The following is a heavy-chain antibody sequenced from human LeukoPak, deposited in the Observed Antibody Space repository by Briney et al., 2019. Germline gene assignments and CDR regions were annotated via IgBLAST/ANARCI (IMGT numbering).Heavy chain of an antibody. CDR3: ARERNLEIAVAGTVFNY. V-gene: IGHV3-66*01. CDR2: IYSGGST. J-gene: IGHJ4*02. Sequence: RGSLRLSCAASGFTVSSNYMSWVRQAPGKGLEWISVIYSGGSTYYADSVKGRFTISRDNSKNTLYLQMKSLRAEDTAVYYCARERNLEIAVAGTVFNYWGQGTLVTVSS. CDR1: GFTVSSNY. D-gene: IGHD6-19*01.